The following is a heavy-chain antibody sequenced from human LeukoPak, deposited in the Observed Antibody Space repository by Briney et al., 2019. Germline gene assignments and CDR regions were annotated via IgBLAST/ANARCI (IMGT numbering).Heavy chain of an antibody. CDR3: AKAAIGGYYYDSSGYYFDY. J-gene: IGHJ4*02. Sequence: GGSLRLSCEASGFTFSSYWMHWVRQAPGKGLEWVARLKTDGSDLTYADSVKGRFTISRDNAKNTLYLQMNSLRVDDTAIYYGAKAAIGGYYYDSSGYYFDYWGQGTLVTVSS. CDR1: GFTFSSYW. CDR2: LKTDGSDL. D-gene: IGHD3-22*01. V-gene: IGHV3-74*01.